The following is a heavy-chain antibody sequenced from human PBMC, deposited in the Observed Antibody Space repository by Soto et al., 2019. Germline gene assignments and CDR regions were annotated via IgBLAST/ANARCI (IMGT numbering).Heavy chain of an antibody. CDR3: ARDLRENYYGSGSYNFDS. Sequence: QVQLVQSGAEVKKPGASVKVSCKASGYTFTGYYMHWVRQAPGQGLEWMGWINPNSGGTNYAQKFQGWVTMTRDTSIITAYMERSRLRSDDTAVYYCARDLRENYYGSGSYNFDSWGQGTLVTVSS. CDR2: INPNSGGT. V-gene: IGHV1-2*04. CDR1: GYTFTGYY. J-gene: IGHJ4*02. D-gene: IGHD3-10*01.